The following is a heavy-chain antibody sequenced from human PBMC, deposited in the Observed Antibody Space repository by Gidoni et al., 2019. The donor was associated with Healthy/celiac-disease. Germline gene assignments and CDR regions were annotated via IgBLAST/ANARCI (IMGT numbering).Heavy chain of an antibody. CDR1: GGSISSSSYY. D-gene: IGHD4-17*01. CDR3: ARLDYGDLGLFDY. CDR2: IYYSGST. Sequence: QLQLQESGPGLVKPSETLSLTCTVSGGSISSSSYYWGWIRQPPGKGLEWIGSIYYSGSTYYNPSLKSRVTISVDTSKNQFSLKLSSVTAADTAVYYCARLDYGDLGLFDYWGQGTLVTVSS. V-gene: IGHV4-39*01. J-gene: IGHJ4*02.